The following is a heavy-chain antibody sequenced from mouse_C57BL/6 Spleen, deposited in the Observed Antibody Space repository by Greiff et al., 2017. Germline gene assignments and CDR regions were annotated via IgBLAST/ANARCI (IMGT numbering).Heavy chain of an antibody. Sequence: EVKLVESGGGLVQPGGSMKLSCVASGFTFSNYWMNWVRQSPEKGLEWVAQIRLKSDNYATNYAESVKGRFTISRDDSKSSVYLQMNNLRAEDTGIYYCTGTYYSNRFDYWGQGTTLTVSS. CDR2: IRLKSDNYAT. CDR1: GFTFSNYW. D-gene: IGHD2-5*01. J-gene: IGHJ2*01. V-gene: IGHV6-3*01. CDR3: TGTYYSNRFDY.